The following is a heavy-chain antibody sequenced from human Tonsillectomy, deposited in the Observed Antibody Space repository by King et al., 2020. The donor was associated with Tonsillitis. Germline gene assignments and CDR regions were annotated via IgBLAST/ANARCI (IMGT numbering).Heavy chain of an antibody. Sequence: EVQLLESGGGLVQPGGSLRLSCAASGFTFSSYAMSWVRQAPGKGLEWVSAISGSGGSTYYADSVKGRFTISRDNSQNTLYLQMNRLSAEDTAVYYWSKDTTGGGRTLVLSGAFDIWGQGTMVTVSS. CDR3: SKDTTGGGRTLVLSGAFDI. D-gene: IGHD3-16*01. CDR2: ISGSGGST. J-gene: IGHJ3*02. CDR1: GFTFSSYA. V-gene: IGHV3-23*01.